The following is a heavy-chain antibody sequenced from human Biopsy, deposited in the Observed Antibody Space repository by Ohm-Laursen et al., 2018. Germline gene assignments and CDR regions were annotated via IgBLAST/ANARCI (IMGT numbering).Heavy chain of an antibody. CDR3: ARKDEGLLRALDL. Sequence: SETLSLTCTVSGASMTGYFWTWVRQPAGKGLEWIGHIYTIGDTTYNPSLESRVTMSLDTSKNQFSLKMTSLTAADTAVYFCARKDEGLLRALDLWGQGTMVTVSS. V-gene: IGHV4-4*07. CDR2: IYTIGDT. D-gene: IGHD3-3*01. J-gene: IGHJ3*01. CDR1: GASMTGYF.